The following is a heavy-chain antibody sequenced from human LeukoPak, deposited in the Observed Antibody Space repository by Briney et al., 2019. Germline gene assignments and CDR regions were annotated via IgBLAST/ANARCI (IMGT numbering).Heavy chain of an antibody. CDR3: VRGYYDSSGSSNTFDI. D-gene: IGHD3-22*01. CDR2: IHYSGNK. CDR1: GGSISSSY. J-gene: IGHJ3*02. Sequence: SETLSLTCTVSGGSISSSYWSWIRQPPGKGLEWIGYIHYSGNKNYTPTLRNRLTMSVDTSKNQFSLKLSSVTAADTAVCYCVRGYYDSSGSSNTFDIWGQGTMVTVSS. V-gene: IGHV4-59*01.